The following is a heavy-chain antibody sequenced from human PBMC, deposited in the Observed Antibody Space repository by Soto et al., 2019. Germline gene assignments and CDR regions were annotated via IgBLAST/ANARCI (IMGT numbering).Heavy chain of an antibody. CDR2: IHHSGST. D-gene: IGHD5-12*01. V-gene: IGHV4-38-2*01. Sequence: SETLSLTCAVSGYPISSGYYWGWIRQPPGKGLEWIGIIHHSGSTYYNPSLRSRITISVDTSKNQFSLKMPSVTAADTAVYYCARSSGYVPGGYWGQGILVTVS. CDR3: ARSSGYVPGGY. CDR1: GYPISSGYY. J-gene: IGHJ4*02.